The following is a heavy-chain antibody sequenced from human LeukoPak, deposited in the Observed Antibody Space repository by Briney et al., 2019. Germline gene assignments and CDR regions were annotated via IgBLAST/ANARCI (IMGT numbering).Heavy chain of an antibody. D-gene: IGHD3-22*01. CDR1: QFNFNNFW. CDR3: AKVSGLNYYDSSGSLYYFDY. Sequence: GGSLRLSCTASQFNFNNFWMYWVRQAPGKGLEWVSRINGDGSRPTYADSVKGRFTISRDNAKNTLYLQMNSLRAEDAAVYYCAKVSGLNYYDSSGSLYYFDYWGQGTLATVSS. J-gene: IGHJ4*02. CDR2: INGDGSRP. V-gene: IGHV3-74*03.